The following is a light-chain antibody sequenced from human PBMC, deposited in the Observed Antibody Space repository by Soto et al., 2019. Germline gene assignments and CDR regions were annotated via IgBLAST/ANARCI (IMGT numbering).Light chain of an antibody. CDR1: QSISSS. CDR3: HQRFSWPRT. CDR2: DAS. Sequence: EIVLTQSPATLSLSPGERGTLSCRASQSISSSLAWYQQKPGQAPRLLIYDASNRATGIPARFSGSGSGTDFTLTISSLEPEDFAVYYCHQRFSWPRTFGQGTKVEIK. J-gene: IGKJ1*01. V-gene: IGKV3-11*01.